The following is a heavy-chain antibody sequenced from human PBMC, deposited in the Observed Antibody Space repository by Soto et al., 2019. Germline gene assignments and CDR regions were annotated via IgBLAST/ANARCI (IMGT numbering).Heavy chain of an antibody. CDR3: ARIDRYCSSTSCYMSGFDY. CDR2: IYSGGST. D-gene: IGHD2-2*02. Sequence: GGSLRLSCAASGFTVSSNYMSWVRQAPGKGLEWVSVIYSGGSTYYADSVKGRFTISRDNSKNTLYLQMNSLRAEDTAVYYCARIDRYCSSTSCYMSGFDYWGQGTLVTVSS. CDR1: GFTVSSNY. V-gene: IGHV3-53*01. J-gene: IGHJ4*02.